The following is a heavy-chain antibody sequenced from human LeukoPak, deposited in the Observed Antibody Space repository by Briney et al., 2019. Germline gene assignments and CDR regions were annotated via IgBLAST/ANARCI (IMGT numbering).Heavy chain of an antibody. CDR3: ARAPEVYDSTSYGGGWLDP. Sequence: SETLSLTCTVSGGSVSSSGYYWSWIRQPPGKGLEWIGYIYDSGSTKYNPSLKSRVTISEDTSKNQFSLKLRFVTAADTAVYYCARAPEVYDSTSYGGGWLDPWGQGIRVTVSS. D-gene: IGHD3-22*01. CDR2: IYDSGST. CDR1: GGSVSSSGYY. V-gene: IGHV4-61*08. J-gene: IGHJ5*02.